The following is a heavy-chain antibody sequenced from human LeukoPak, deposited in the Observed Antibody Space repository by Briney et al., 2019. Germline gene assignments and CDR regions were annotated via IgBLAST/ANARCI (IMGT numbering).Heavy chain of an antibody. V-gene: IGHV3-9*01. CDR1: GFTFDDYA. CDR2: ISWNSGSI. J-gene: IGHJ6*02. D-gene: IGHD6-13*01. CDR3: AKDISSYSSSWSYYYYGMDV. Sequence: GRSLRLSCAASGFTFDDYAVHWVRQAPGKGLEWVSGISWNSGSIGYADSVKGRFTISRDNAKNSLYLQMNSLRAEDTALYYCAKDISSYSSSWSYYYYGMDVWGQGTTVTVSS.